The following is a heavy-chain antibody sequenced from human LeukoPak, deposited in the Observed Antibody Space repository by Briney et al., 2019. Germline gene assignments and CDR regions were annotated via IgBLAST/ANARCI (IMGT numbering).Heavy chain of an antibody. CDR2: ISGSGGST. J-gene: IGHJ4*02. V-gene: IGHV3-23*01. CDR3: AKTMIVVVITGGVDY. Sequence: GGSLRLSCAASGFTFSSYAMSWVRQAPGKGLEWVSAISGSGGSTYYADSVKGRFTISRDNSKNTLYLQMNSLRAEDTAVYYSAKTMIVVVITGGVDYWGKGTLVTVSS. CDR1: GFTFSSYA. D-gene: IGHD3-22*01.